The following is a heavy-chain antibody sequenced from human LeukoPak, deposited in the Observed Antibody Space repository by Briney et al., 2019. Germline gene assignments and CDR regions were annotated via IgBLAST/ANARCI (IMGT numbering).Heavy chain of an antibody. CDR3: ARGPAANSGNYYVGDY. Sequence: GGSLRLSCAASGFTFSSYEMNWVRQAPGKGLVWVSRINDDGSTTSYADSVKGRFTISRDNAKKTLFLQMNSLRAEDTGVYYCARGPAANSGNYYVGDYWGQGTLVTVSS. J-gene: IGHJ4*02. V-gene: IGHV3-74*01. CDR1: GFTFSSYE. CDR2: INDDGSTT. D-gene: IGHD1-26*01.